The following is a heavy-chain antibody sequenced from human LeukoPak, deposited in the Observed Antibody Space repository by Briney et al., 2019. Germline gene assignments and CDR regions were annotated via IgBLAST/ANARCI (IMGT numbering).Heavy chain of an antibody. Sequence: SETLSLTCSISGGSISSYYWSWLRQPPGKGLEWIGYIYYSGSTNYNPSLKSRVTISVDTSKNQFSLKLSSVTAADTAVYYCARVGGYDFWSGSYFDNWGQGMLVTVSS. J-gene: IGHJ4*02. CDR3: ARVGGYDFWSGSYFDN. CDR2: IYYSGST. CDR1: GGSISSYY. V-gene: IGHV4-59*01. D-gene: IGHD3-3*01.